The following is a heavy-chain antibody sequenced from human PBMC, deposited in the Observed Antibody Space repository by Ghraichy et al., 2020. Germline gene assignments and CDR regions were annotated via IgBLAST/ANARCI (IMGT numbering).Heavy chain of an antibody. V-gene: IGHV4-59*01. J-gene: IGHJ2*01. CDR1: GASISSYY. Sequence: LSLTCTVSGASISSYYWSWIRQPPGKGLEWIGYIYYSGNTNYNPSLKSRVTISVDTSKNQFSLKLSSVTAADTAVYYRARSGPYDYSGYWYFDLWGRGTLVTVSS. D-gene: IGHD3-22*01. CDR3: ARSGPYDYSGYWYFDL. CDR2: IYYSGNT.